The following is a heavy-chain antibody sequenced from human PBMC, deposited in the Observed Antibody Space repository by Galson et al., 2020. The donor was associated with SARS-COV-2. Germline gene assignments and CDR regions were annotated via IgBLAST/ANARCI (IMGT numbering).Heavy chain of an antibody. CDR2: LDTSSTYI. CDR1: GFAFSSYT. V-gene: IGHV3-21*01. J-gene: IGHJ4*02. CDR3: ARSPPASTSGTSIYFDY. Sequence: GESLKIYCDASGFAFSSYTMNWVRQAPGKGLEWVASLDTSSTYIYHADSLKGRFTISRDNAENSLYLQMNSLRAEDTAVYYCARSPPASTSGTSIYFDYWGQGTQVTVSS. D-gene: IGHD3-10*01.